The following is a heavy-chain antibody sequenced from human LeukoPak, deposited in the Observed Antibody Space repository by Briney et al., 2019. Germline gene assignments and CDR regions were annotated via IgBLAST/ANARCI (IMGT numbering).Heavy chain of an antibody. J-gene: IGHJ3*02. CDR2: IYPGDSDT. Sequence: GESLKISCKGSGYSFTNYWIGWVRQMPGKGLEWMAIIYPGDSDTRYSPSLQGQVTVSADKSIYTAYLQCSSLGAPDTAMYYCARKSSGYDFDIWGQGTMVTVSS. CDR1: GYSFTNYW. V-gene: IGHV5-51*01. CDR3: ARKSSGYDFDI. D-gene: IGHD3-22*01.